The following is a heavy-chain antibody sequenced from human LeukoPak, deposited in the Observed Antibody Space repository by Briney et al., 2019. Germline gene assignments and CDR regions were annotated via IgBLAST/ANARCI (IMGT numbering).Heavy chain of an antibody. CDR1: VFSLINYL. CDR3: AEGGY. V-gene: IGHV3-7*01. CDR2: IKPDGSEK. J-gene: IGHJ4*02. Sequence: PGGSLRLSCASSVFSLINYLMNWVRQAPGKGLEWVASIKPDGSEKYYVASLRGRFTISRDDARNSLYLQMNSLRAEDTAVYYCAEGGYWGQGTLVTVSS.